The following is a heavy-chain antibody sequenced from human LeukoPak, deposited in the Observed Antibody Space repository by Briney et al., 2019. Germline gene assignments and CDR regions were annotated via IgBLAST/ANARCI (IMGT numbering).Heavy chain of an antibody. Sequence: ASVKVSCKASGYTFTGYYMHCVRQAPGQGLEWMGRINPNSGGTNYAQKFQGRVTMTRDTSISTAYMELSRLRSDDTAVYYCARVLNLGGYDWRGDHFDYWGQGTLVTVSS. CDR1: GYTFTGYY. D-gene: IGHD5-12*01. CDR2: INPNSGGT. J-gene: IGHJ4*02. CDR3: ARVLNLGGYDWRGDHFDY. V-gene: IGHV1-2*06.